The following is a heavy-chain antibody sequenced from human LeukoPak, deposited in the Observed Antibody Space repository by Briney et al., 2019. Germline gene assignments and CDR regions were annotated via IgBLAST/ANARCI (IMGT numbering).Heavy chain of an antibody. V-gene: IGHV3-53*01. CDR2: IYSGGST. CDR3: ARNGRVPAAMPFSYFYYMDV. J-gene: IGHJ6*03. Sequence: GGSLRLSCAASGFTVSSHYMSWVRQAPGKGLEWASLIYSGGSTYYADSVKGRFTISRDNSKNTLYLQMNSLRAEDTAVYYCARNGRVPAAMPFSYFYYMDVWGKGTTVTVSS. D-gene: IGHD2-2*01. CDR1: GFTVSSHY.